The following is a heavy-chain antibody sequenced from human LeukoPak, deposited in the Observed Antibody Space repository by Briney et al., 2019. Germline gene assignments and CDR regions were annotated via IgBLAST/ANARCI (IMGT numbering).Heavy chain of an antibody. CDR1: GFSVSDYY. CDR3: ARDDIPVI. CDR2: IYSDGRT. V-gene: IGHV3-53*01. Sequence: GGSLRLSCAASGFSVSDYYVNWVRQAPGKGLEWVSFIYSDGRTYYADSVKGRFTVSRDNSRNTLYLQMNRLRVEDTAVYYCARDDIPVIWGQGTLVTVSS. J-gene: IGHJ4*02. D-gene: IGHD2-15*01.